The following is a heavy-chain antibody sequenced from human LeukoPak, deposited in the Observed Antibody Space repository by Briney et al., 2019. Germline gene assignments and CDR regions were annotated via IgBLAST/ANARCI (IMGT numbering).Heavy chain of an antibody. Sequence: SETLSLTCTVSGGSISSYYWSWIRQPAGKGLEWIGRIYTSGSTNYNPSLKGRVTISVDTSKNQLSLKLSSVTAADTAVYYCVRDNRGSGAFDYTYYFDNWGQGTLVTVSS. D-gene: IGHD5-12*01. J-gene: IGHJ4*02. CDR2: IYTSGST. CDR3: VRDNRGSGAFDYTYYFDN. V-gene: IGHV4-4*07. CDR1: GGSISSYY.